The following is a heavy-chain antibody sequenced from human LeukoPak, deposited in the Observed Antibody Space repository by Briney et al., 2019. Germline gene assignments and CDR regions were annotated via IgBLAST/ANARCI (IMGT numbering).Heavy chain of an antibody. CDR1: GYTFTSYG. CDR2: ISAYNGNT. Sequence: ASVKVSCKASGYTFTSYGISWVRQAPGQGLEWMGWISAYNGNTNYAQKLQGRVTITADESTSTVYMELTSLRSEDTAVYYCAKSPLIFGVAMRPLNYYMDVWGKGTTVTVSS. CDR3: AKSPLIFGVAMRPLNYYMDV. D-gene: IGHD3-3*01. V-gene: IGHV1-18*01. J-gene: IGHJ6*03.